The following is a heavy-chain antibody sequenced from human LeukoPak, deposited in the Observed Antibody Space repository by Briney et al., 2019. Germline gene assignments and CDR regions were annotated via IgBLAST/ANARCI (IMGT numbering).Heavy chain of an antibody. D-gene: IGHD6-13*01. CDR1: GFTFSSYD. Sequence: GGSLTLSCAASGFTFSSYDIHWVRQATGKGLEWVSGIGTAGEIYYPGSVKGRFTISRENAKNSLYLQMNSLRAGDTAVYYCARAAYSSTWYSRYFDLWGRCTLVTVSS. CDR2: IGTAGEI. CDR3: ARAAYSSTWYSRYFDL. V-gene: IGHV3-13*01. J-gene: IGHJ2*01.